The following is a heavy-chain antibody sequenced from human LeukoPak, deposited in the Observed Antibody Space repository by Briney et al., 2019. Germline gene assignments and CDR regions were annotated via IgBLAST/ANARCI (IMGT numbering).Heavy chain of an antibody. D-gene: IGHD3-3*02. CDR3: PKHLGL. Sequence: GGSLRLSCAVSVLTLNTDRISWVRQAPAKGVEYIGRIKRETDRGTTYYAEPLKGKFPISRDDSQNTLYLKMNSLKIEETAWYYCPKHLGLCGQGTLVTVSS. V-gene: IGHV3-15*01. CDR2: IKRETDRGTT. CDR1: VLTLNTDR. J-gene: IGHJ1*01.